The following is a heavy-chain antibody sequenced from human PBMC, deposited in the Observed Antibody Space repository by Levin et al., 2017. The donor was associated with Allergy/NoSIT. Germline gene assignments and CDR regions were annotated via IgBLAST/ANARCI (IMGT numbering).Heavy chain of an antibody. CDR3: AKSSYGETFDY. V-gene: IGHV3-23*01. CDR1: GFTFSSYF. Sequence: GESLKISCAASGFTFSSYFMSWVRQAPGKGLEWVSTISSSGDKTYYADSVKGRFTISRDNSKNTLFLLLNSLRAEDTAMFYCAKSSYGETFDYWGQGALVTVSS. D-gene: IGHD4-17*01. J-gene: IGHJ4*02. CDR2: ISSSGDKT.